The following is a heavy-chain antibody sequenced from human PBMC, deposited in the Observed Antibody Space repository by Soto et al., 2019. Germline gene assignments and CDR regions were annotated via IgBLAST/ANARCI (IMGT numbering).Heavy chain of an antibody. V-gene: IGHV1-46*03. Sequence: ASVKVSCKASGYTFTNQYMHWVRQAPGQGLEWMGIINPLGGSTNYAEKFQGRVTMTRDTSTSTVYMKLSSLRFEDTAVYYCASSTYYYDSSGSYWGQGTLVTVSS. D-gene: IGHD3-22*01. CDR2: INPLGGST. J-gene: IGHJ4*02. CDR1: GYTFTNQY. CDR3: ASSTYYYDSSGSY.